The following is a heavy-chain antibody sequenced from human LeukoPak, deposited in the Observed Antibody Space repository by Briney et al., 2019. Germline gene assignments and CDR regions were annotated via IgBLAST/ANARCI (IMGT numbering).Heavy chain of an antibody. CDR2: IIPIFGTA. D-gene: IGHD6-13*01. J-gene: IGHJ6*02. V-gene: IGHV1-69*13. CDR3: ARASIAAAYYYYYGMDV. CDR1: GGTFSIYA. Sequence: SVRVSCMASGGTFSIYAISWVRQAPGQGLEWMGGIIPIFGTANYAQKFQGRVTITADESTSTAYMELSSLRSEDTAVYYCARASIAAAYYYYYGMDVWGQGTTVTVSS.